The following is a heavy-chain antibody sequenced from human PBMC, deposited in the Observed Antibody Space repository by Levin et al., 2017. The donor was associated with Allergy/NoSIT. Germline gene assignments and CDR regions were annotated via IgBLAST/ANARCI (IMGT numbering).Heavy chain of an antibody. CDR2: IDPSDSYT. Sequence: KVSCKGSGYSFTSYWISWVRQMPGKGLEWMGRIDPSDSYTNYSPSFQGHVTISADKSISTAYLQWSSLKASDTAMYYCARHEAYGSGSYSAFDIWGQGTMVTVSS. J-gene: IGHJ3*02. D-gene: IGHD3-10*01. CDR3: ARHEAYGSGSYSAFDI. CDR1: GYSFTSYW. V-gene: IGHV5-10-1*01.